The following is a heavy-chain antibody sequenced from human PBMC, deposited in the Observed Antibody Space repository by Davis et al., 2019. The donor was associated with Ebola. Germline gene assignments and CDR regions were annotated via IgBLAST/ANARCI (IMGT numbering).Heavy chain of an antibody. V-gene: IGHV4-59*12. J-gene: IGHJ4*02. CDR1: GGSISSYY. CDR3: GGYSSGWGRRNPLNFDY. CDR2: IYYSGST. Sequence: PSETLSLTCTVSGGSISSYYWSWIRQPPGKGLEWIGYIYYSGSTNYNPSLKSRVTISVDKSKNQFSLKLSSVTAADTAVYYCGGYSSGWGRRNPLNFDYWGQGTLVTVSS. D-gene: IGHD6-19*01.